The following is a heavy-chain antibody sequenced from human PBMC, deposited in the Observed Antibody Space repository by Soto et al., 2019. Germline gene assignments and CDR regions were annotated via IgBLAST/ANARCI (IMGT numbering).Heavy chain of an antibody. J-gene: IGHJ4*02. V-gene: IGHV3-30-3*01. CDR3: ARDPNKYSGSYSGPSCFDY. D-gene: IGHD1-26*01. CDR1: GFTFSSYA. CDR2: ISYDGSNK. Sequence: QVQLVESGGGVVQPGRSLRLSCAASGFTFSSYAMHWVRQAPGKGLEWVAVISYDGSNKYYADSVKGRFTISRDNSKNTLYLQMNSLRAEDTAVYYCARDPNKYSGSYSGPSCFDYWGQGTLVTVSS.